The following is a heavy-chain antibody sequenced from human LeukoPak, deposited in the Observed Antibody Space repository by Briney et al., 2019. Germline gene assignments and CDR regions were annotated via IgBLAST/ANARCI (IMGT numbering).Heavy chain of an antibody. CDR2: IKSDGTGT. D-gene: IGHD6-25*01. Sequence: GGSLRLSCAASGFTFSTSWMHWVRQAPGKGLVWVSHIKSDGTGTNYADSVKGRFTISRDNAKNTLYLQMNSLRPEDTAVYYCAGDAAFSLASWGQGTLVTVSS. J-gene: IGHJ4*02. CDR1: GFTFSTSW. CDR3: AGDAAFSLAS. V-gene: IGHV3-74*01.